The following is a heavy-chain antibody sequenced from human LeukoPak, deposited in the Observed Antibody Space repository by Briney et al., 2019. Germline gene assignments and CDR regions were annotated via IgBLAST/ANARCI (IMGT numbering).Heavy chain of an antibody. D-gene: IGHD2-21*02. CDR1: GFTFSNYG. J-gene: IGHJ5*02. Sequence: GGSLRLSCAASGFTFSNYGMSWVRQAPGKGLECISGISGSGGSTYYADSVKGRFTISRDNSKNTLYLQMNSLRAEDTAVYYCAKDRSAYCGGDCYSEFVHWGQGTLVTVSS. V-gene: IGHV3-23*01. CDR2: ISGSGGST. CDR3: AKDRSAYCGGDCYSEFVH.